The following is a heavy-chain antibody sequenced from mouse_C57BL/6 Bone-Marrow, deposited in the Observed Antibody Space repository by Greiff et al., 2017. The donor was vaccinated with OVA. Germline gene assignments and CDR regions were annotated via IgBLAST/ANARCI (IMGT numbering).Heavy chain of an antibody. CDR3: ARIGVATPYAMDY. D-gene: IGHD1-1*01. Sequence: QVTLKVSGPGILQPSQTLSLTCSFSGFSLSTFGMGVGWIRQPSGKGLEWLAPIWWDVDKYFTPALHSRLTISKYTSKNHVFLKIANVDTADTATYYCARIGVATPYAMDYWGQGTSVTVSS. V-gene: IGHV8-8*01. CDR1: GFSLSTFGMG. CDR2: IWWDVDK. J-gene: IGHJ4*01.